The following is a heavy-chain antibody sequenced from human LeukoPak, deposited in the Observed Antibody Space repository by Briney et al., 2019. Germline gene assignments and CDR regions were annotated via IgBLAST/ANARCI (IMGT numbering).Heavy chain of an antibody. J-gene: IGHJ4*02. V-gene: IGHV3-33*06. Sequence: PGGSLRLSCAASGFTFSSYAMSWVRQAPGKGLEWVARVWHDGTNKDYADSVKGRFTISRDNSKNTLYLQMSSLRAEDTAFYYCAKSHSVAQRGYFDFWGQGTLVTVSS. CDR1: GFTFSSYA. CDR2: VWHDGTNK. D-gene: IGHD3-10*01. CDR3: AKSHSVAQRGYFDF.